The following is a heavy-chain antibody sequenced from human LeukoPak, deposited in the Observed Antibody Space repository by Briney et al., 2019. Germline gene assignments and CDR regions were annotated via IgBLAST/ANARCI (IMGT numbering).Heavy chain of an antibody. CDR2: IRGSGDTT. CDR1: GFTFSSYA. Sequence: GGSLRLSCAASGFTFSSYAMTWVRQAPGKGLEWVTAIRGSGDTTYYADSVKGRFTISRDNSKNTLYLQMNSLRAEDTAVYYCAIGDRVVVVTPFDYWGQGTLVTVSS. V-gene: IGHV3-23*01. CDR3: AIGDRVVVVTPFDY. J-gene: IGHJ4*02. D-gene: IGHD3-22*01.